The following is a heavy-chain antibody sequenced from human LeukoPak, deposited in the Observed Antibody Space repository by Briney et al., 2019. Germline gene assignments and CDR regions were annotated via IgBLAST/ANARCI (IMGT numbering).Heavy chain of an antibody. CDR1: GFTFSSYA. Sequence: GGSLRLSCAASGFTFSSYAMHWVRQAPGKGLEWVALISYDGSNKYYADSVKGRFTICRDNSKNTLYLQMNSLRAEDTAMYYCASSPRGSGYYFDYWGQGTLLTVSS. J-gene: IGHJ4*02. CDR3: ASSPRGSGYYFDY. V-gene: IGHV3-30*04. CDR2: ISYDGSNK. D-gene: IGHD5-18*01.